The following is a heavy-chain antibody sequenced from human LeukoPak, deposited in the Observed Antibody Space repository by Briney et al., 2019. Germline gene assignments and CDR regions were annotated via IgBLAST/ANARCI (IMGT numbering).Heavy chain of an antibody. CDR2: ISYSGST. CDR1: GGSISSYY. Sequence: SETLSLTCTVSGGSISSYYWSWIRQPPGKGLEWIGYISYSGSTNYNPSLKSRVTISIDTSKNQFSLKLRSVTAADTAIYYCARQGYDILTGYIDAFDIWGQGTTVTVSS. D-gene: IGHD3-9*01. V-gene: IGHV4-59*08. J-gene: IGHJ3*02. CDR3: ARQGYDILTGYIDAFDI.